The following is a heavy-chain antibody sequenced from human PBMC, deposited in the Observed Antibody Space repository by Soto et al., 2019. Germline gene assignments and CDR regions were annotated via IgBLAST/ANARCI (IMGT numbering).Heavy chain of an antibody. CDR2: IYYSGST. D-gene: IGHD3-9*01. Sequence: SETLSLTCTVSGGSISSYYWGWIRQPPGKGLEWIGYIYYSGSTNYNPSLKSRVTISVDTSKNQFSLKLSSVTAADTAVYYCARDRHYDILTGYDYYMEVWGKGTTVTVSS. CDR1: GGSISSYY. J-gene: IGHJ6*03. V-gene: IGHV4-59*01. CDR3: ARDRHYDILTGYDYYMEV.